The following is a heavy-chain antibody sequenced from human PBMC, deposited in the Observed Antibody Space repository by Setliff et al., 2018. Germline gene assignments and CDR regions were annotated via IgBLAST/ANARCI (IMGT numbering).Heavy chain of an antibody. CDR1: GYTFTSYA. D-gene: IGHD3-9*01. CDR2: INGGNGNT. J-gene: IGHJ2*01. CDR3: AREVYGILTGYSYWYFDL. Sequence: AASVKVSCKASGYTFTSYALHWLRQAPGQRLEWMAYINGGNGNTHYSQKFRGRVTVTRDTSASTVFMELSTLSSEDTAVYYCAREVYGILTGYSYWYFDLWGRGTLVTVSS. V-gene: IGHV1-3*01.